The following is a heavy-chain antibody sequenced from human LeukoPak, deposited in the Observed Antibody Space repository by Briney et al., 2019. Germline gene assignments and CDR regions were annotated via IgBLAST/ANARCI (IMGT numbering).Heavy chain of an antibody. CDR2: IYYSGST. J-gene: IGHJ5*02. CDR1: GGSISSSSYY. Sequence: SETLSLTCTVSGGSISSSSYYWGWIRQPPGTGLERIGSIYYSGSTYYNPSLKSRVTISVDTSKNQFSLKLSSVTAADTAVYYCARHANYGGKPSNWFDPWGQGTLVTVSS. CDR3: ARHANYGGKPSNWFDP. V-gene: IGHV4-39*01. D-gene: IGHD4-23*01.